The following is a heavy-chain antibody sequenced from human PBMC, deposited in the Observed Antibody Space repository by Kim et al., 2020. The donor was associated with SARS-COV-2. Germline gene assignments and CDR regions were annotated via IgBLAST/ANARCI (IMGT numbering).Heavy chain of an antibody. V-gene: IGHV4-39*01. Sequence: SNPSLKSRVTISAETSKRQFSLKLTSVTAADTGVYYCARSSTTVTSRFDFWGQGILVTVSS. J-gene: IGHJ4*02. CDR3: ARSSTTVTSRFDF. D-gene: IGHD4-17*01.